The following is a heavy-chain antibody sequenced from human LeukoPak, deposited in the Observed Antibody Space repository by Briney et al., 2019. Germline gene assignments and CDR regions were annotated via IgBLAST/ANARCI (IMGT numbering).Heavy chain of an antibody. CDR2: ISYDGSNK. CDR1: GFTFSSYG. CDR3: ARETKQWLTAILDY. V-gene: IGHV3-30*03. J-gene: IGHJ4*02. Sequence: GRSLRLSCAASGFTFSSYGMHWVRQAPGKGLEWVAVISYDGSNKYYADSVKGRFTISRDNSKNTLYLQMNSLRAEDTAVYYCARETKQWLTAILDYWGQGTLVTVSS. D-gene: IGHD6-19*01.